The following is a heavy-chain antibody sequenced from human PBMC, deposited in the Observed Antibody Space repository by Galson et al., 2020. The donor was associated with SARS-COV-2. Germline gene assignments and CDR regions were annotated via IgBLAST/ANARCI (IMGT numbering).Heavy chain of an antibody. D-gene: IGHD2-2*01. CDR1: GFTFSSYA. CDR3: AGYCSSTSCRREYYYYYYGMDV. J-gene: IGHJ6*02. Sequence: GESLKISCAASGFTFSSYAMSWVRQAPGKGLEWVSAISGSGGSTYYADSVKGRFTISRDNSKNTLYLQMNSLRAEDTAVYYCAGYCSSTSCRREYYYYYYGMDVWGQGTTVTVSS. V-gene: IGHV3-23*01. CDR2: ISGSGGST.